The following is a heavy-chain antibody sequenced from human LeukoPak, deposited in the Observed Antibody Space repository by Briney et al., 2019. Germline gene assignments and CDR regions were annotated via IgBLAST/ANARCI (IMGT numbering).Heavy chain of an antibody. Sequence: SETLSLTCAVSGYSISSDNYWVWIRQPPGQGLEWTEGIYHSGSTYYNPCLKSRVTMSVDTSKNQFSLKLSSVTAADTAVYYCARAPRDSSSSNVRRFDYWGQGTLVTVSS. CDR3: ARAPRDSSSSNVRRFDY. V-gene: IGHV4-38-2*01. D-gene: IGHD3-22*01. CDR2: IYHSGST. CDR1: GYSISSDNY. J-gene: IGHJ4*02.